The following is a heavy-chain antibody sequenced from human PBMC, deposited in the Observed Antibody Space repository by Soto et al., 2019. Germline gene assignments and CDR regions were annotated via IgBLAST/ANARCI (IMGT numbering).Heavy chain of an antibody. J-gene: IGHJ6*02. CDR3: ARRHISPPTRGAASARGGMDV. CDR1: GFNFNNYG. Sequence: QVQLVESGGGVVQPGRSLRLSCAASGFNFNNYGMHWVRPAPGKGLEWVAVIWNDGNGYDYANSVKGRFTISRDNTKNTLYRQMSSLRAEDTAVYCCARRHISPPTRGAASARGGMDVWGQGTTVTVSS. V-gene: IGHV3-33*01. D-gene: IGHD6-13*01. CDR2: IWNDGNGY.